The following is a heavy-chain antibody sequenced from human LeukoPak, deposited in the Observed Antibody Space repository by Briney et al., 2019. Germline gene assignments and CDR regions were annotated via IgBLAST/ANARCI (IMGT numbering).Heavy chain of an antibody. CDR3: ARDSSGAGSYEDY. Sequence: ASVKVSCKASGFTFTSSAMQWVRQARGQRLEWIGWIVVGSGNTNYAQKFQERVTITRDMSTSTAYMELSSLRSEDTAVYYCARDSSGAGSYEDYWGQGTLVTVSS. J-gene: IGHJ4*02. V-gene: IGHV1-58*02. CDR1: GFTFTSSA. CDR2: IVVGSGNT. D-gene: IGHD1-26*01.